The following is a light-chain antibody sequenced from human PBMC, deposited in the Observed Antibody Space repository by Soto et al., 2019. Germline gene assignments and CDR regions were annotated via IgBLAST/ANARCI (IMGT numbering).Light chain of an antibody. Sequence: EIVLTQSPGTLSLSPGERATLSCRASQSVSSNFLAWYQQKPGQAPRFLIYDASTRATGIPDRFSGSGSGTDFTLTISRLEPEDFEVYYCQQYGTSPYTFGQGTKLEIK. J-gene: IGKJ2*01. CDR3: QQYGTSPYT. CDR1: QSVSSNF. CDR2: DAS. V-gene: IGKV3-20*01.